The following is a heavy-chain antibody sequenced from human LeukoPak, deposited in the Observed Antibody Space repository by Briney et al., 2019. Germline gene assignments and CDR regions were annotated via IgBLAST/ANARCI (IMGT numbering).Heavy chain of an antibody. CDR2: IYYSGST. D-gene: IGHD2-15*01. J-gene: IGHJ6*03. CDR1: GHSISSYY. CDR3: ARGWRGGYYYYYYMDV. Sequence: AETLSLTCTVSGHSISSYYWSWLRQPPGKGVEGIGYIYYSGSTNYNPSLTRRVTISVDTSKNQFSLKLSSVTAADTAVYYCARGWRGGYYYYYYMDVWGKGTTVTVSS. V-gene: IGHV4-59*01.